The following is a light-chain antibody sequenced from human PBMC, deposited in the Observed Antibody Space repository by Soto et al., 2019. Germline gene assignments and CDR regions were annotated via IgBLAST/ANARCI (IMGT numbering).Light chain of an antibody. J-gene: IGLJ3*02. CDR2: RNH. CDR1: RSNIGAGYD. Sequence: QLVLTQPPSVSGAPGQRVTISCTGTRSNIGAGYDVHWYQQISGTAPKLLIYRNHDRPSGVPDRFSGSKSGTSASLTITGLQAEDEADYYCQSYDTSVSGARVFGGGTKVTVL. V-gene: IGLV1-40*01. CDR3: QSYDTSVSGARV.